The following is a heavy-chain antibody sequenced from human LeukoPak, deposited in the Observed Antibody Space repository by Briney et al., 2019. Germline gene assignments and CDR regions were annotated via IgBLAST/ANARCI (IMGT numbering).Heavy chain of an antibody. D-gene: IGHD5-18*01. J-gene: IGHJ4*02. CDR3: ATYRQVLLPFES. CDR1: GSPFTTYV. V-gene: IGHV3-23*01. CDR2: ISGSGGST. Sequence: GGSLRLSCAASGSPFTTYVMSWVRQTPGKGLDWVATISGSGGSTYYADSVKGRFTISRDNSKNTLYLQMNSLRAEDTAVYYCATYRQVLLPFESWGQGTLVTVSS.